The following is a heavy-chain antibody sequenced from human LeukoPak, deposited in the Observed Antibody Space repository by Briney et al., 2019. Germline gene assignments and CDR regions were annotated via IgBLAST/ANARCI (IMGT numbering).Heavy chain of an antibody. CDR2: IHYRGST. CDR1: GDPISSSSYY. D-gene: IGHD3-10*01. V-gene: IGHV4-39*01. Sequence: SETLSLTCTVSGDPISSSSYYWGWIRQPPGKGLEWIGSIHYRGSTYYNPSLKSRLTISVDTSKKQFSLKVRSVTAADTAVYYCARLPTDYYGSGSPDGWGQGTLVTVSS. CDR3: ARLPTDYYGSGSPDG. J-gene: IGHJ4*02.